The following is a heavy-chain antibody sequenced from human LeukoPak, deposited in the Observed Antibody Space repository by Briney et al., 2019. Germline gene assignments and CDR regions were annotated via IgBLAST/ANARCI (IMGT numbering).Heavy chain of an antibody. J-gene: IGHJ4*02. Sequence: GASVKVSCKASGYTFTGYYMHWVRQAPGQGLEWMGWINPNSGGANYAQKFQGRVTITADESTSTAYMELSSLRSEDTAVYYCARFDSSGYYANYWGQGTLVTVSS. CDR1: GYTFTGYY. CDR2: INPNSGGA. CDR3: ARFDSSGYYANY. D-gene: IGHD3-22*01. V-gene: IGHV1-2*02.